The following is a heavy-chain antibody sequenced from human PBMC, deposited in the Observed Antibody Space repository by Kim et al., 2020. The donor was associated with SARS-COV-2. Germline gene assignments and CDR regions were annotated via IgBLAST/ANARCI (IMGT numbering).Heavy chain of an antibody. V-gene: IGHV3-74*01. CDR1: GFTFSRYR. D-gene: IGHD5-12*01. Sequence: GGSLRLSCATSGFTFSRYRMHWVRQAPGKGLVWVSRISSDGISTLYADSVKGRFTMSRDNAKNTVYLHMNSLRAEDMAVYYCARAESGYDPFDSWGQGTLVTVSS. CDR3: ARAESGYDPFDS. CDR2: ISSDGIST. J-gene: IGHJ4*02.